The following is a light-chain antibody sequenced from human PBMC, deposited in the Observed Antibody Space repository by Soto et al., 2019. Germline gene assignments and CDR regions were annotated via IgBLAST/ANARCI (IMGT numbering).Light chain of an antibody. CDR3: QQRNNWPRT. CDR2: DAS. J-gene: IGKJ2*01. CDR1: QSVRSY. V-gene: IGKV3-11*01. Sequence: EIVLTQSTATLSLSPGERATLSCRASQSVRSYLAWYQQKPGQAPRLLIYDASNRATGIPARFSGSGSGTDFSLTISSLGPEDVAVYYCQQRNNWPRTFGQGTKLEIK.